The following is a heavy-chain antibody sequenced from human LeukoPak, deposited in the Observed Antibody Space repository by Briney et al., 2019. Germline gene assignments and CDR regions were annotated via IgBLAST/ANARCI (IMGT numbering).Heavy chain of an antibody. V-gene: IGHV3-7*01. J-gene: IGHJ4*02. CDR3: TRDRSRAEDD. CDR1: GFTFSGHW. CDR2: INQGGSDK. D-gene: IGHD1-14*01. Sequence: PRGSLRLSCAASGFTFSGHWMSWVRQAPGKGLEWVANINQGGSDKYYVDSVKGRFTISRDNANNLLYLQMNSLRGEDTAVYYCTRDRSRAEDDWGQGTLVSVS.